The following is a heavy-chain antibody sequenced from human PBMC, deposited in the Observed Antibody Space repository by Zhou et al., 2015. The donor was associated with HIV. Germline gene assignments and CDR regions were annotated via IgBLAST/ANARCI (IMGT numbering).Heavy chain of an antibody. CDR2: TIPILGAT. D-gene: IGHD4-11*01. CDR3: ARERDSHISRYGMDV. V-gene: IGHV1-69*01. J-gene: IGHJ6*02. CDR1: GGSFTYNA. Sequence: QVQLVQSGAEVKKPGSSVKVSCKASGGSFTYNAINWLRQAPGQGLEWLGGTIPILGATNYAQKFQGRVTITADESTTTAYMDLTSLRSDDTAVYYCARERDSHISRYGMDVWGQGTSVTVSS.